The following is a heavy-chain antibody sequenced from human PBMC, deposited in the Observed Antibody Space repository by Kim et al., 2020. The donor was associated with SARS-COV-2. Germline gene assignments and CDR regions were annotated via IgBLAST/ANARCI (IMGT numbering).Heavy chain of an antibody. CDR1: GGSFSGYY. D-gene: IGHD3-3*01. CDR3: ARGGGIRFLELLLSKPNW. Sequence: SETLSLTCAVYGGSFSGYYCSWIRQPPGKGLEWIGEINHSGSTNYNPSLKSRVTISVDTSKNQFSLKLSSVTAADTAVYYCARGGGIRFLELLLSKPNW. J-gene: IGHJ5*01. CDR2: INHSGST. V-gene: IGHV4-34*01.